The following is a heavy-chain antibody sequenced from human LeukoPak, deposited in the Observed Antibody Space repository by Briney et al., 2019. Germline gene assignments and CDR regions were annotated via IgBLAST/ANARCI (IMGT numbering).Heavy chain of an antibody. CDR3: AKVGRQEFDY. V-gene: IGHV3-30*02. CDR1: GFTFSSYG. CDR2: IRYDGSNK. J-gene: IGHJ4*02. Sequence: GGSLRLSCAASGFTFSSYGMHWVRQAPGKGLEWVAFIRYDGSNKYYADSVKGRFTISRDNAKNSLYLQMNSLRAEDTAVYYCAKVGRQEFDYWGQGTLVTVSS.